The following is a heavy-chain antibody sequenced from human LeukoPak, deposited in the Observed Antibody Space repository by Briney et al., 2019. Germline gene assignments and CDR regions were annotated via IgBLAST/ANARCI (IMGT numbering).Heavy chain of an antibody. Sequence: GGSLRLSCAASGFTFSGYSMNWVRQAPGKGLEWVSSISSSSSYIYYADSVKGRFTISRDNAKNTLYLQMNSLRAEDTAVYYCARAPTMVRTYYFDYWGQGTLVTVSS. CDR1: GFTFSGYS. D-gene: IGHD3-10*01. CDR2: ISSSSSYI. V-gene: IGHV3-21*01. CDR3: ARAPTMVRTYYFDY. J-gene: IGHJ4*02.